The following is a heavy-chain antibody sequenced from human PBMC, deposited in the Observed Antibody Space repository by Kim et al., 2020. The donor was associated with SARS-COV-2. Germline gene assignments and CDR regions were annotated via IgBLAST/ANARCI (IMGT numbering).Heavy chain of an antibody. Sequence: SETLSLTCAVYGGSFSGYYWSWIRQPPGKGLEWIGEINHSGSTNYNPSLKSRVTISVDTSKNQFSLKLSSVTAADTAVYYCARVARSSWTYYYYYYGMDVWGQGTTVTVSS. V-gene: IGHV4-34*01. CDR3: ARVARSSWTYYYYYYGMDV. CDR1: GGSFSGYY. D-gene: IGHD6-13*01. J-gene: IGHJ6*02. CDR2: INHSGST.